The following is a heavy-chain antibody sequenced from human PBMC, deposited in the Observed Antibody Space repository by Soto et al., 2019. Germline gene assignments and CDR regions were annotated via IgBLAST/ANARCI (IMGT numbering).Heavy chain of an antibody. D-gene: IGHD3-16*01. J-gene: IGHJ4*02. CDR2: TNRGGST. CDR1: CGSFAGYS. CDR3: ARVWGYYFDY. V-gene: IGHV4-34*01. Sequence: SETLSLTCAVYCGSFAGYSWSWIGQPPGRGLEWMGGTNRGGSTNYNPSLKSRVTISVDTSKNQFSLKLSSVTAADTAVYYCARVWGYYFDYWGQGTLVTVS.